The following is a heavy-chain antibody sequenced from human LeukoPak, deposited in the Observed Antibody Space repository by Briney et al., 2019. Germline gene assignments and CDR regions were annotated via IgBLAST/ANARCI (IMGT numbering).Heavy chain of an antibody. V-gene: IGHV1-2*02. Sequence: ASVKVSCKASGYTFTGYYMHWVRQAPGQGLEWMGWINPDNGGTNYAQKFQGRVTTTRDTSISTAYMELSRLRSDDTAVYYCARETRRDGCNHFDYWGQGTLVTVSS. D-gene: IGHD5-24*01. J-gene: IGHJ4*02. CDR1: GYTFTGYY. CDR2: INPDNGGT. CDR3: ARETRRDGCNHFDY.